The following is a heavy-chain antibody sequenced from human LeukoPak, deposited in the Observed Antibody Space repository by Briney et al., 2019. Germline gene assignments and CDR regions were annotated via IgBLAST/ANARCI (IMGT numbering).Heavy chain of an antibody. CDR2: INWNGGST. D-gene: IGHD6-19*01. J-gene: IGHJ4*02. CDR3: ARVGSGGVAGPVDY. V-gene: IGHV3-20*04. Sequence: PGGSLRLSCAASGFTFSTYAMSWVRQAPGKGLEWVSGINWNGGSTGYADSVKGRFTISRDNAKNSLYLQMNSLRAEDTALYYCARVGSGGVAGPVDYWGQGTLVTVSS. CDR1: GFTFSTYA.